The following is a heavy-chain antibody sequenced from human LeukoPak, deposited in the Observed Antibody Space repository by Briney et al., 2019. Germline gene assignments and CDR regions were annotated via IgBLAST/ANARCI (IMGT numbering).Heavy chain of an antibody. Sequence: ASVKVSCKASGGTFNNYAISWVRQAPGQGLEWMGGSIPIFATIDYAQRFQGRVTIFTDESTNTAYMELRSLRSDDTAVYYCARALHQHWFDPWGQGTLVTVSS. V-gene: IGHV1-69*05. J-gene: IGHJ5*02. CDR1: GGTFNNYA. CDR3: ARALHQHWFDP. CDR2: SIPIFATI.